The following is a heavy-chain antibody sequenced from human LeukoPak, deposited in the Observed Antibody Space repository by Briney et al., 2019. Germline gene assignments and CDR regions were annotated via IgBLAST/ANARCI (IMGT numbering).Heavy chain of an antibody. D-gene: IGHD2-2*01. Sequence: ASVKVSCKASGYTFTSYGISWVRQAPGQGLEWMGWISAYNGNTNYAQKLQGRVTMTTDTSTSTAYMELRSLRSDDTAVYCCAREGAQYQLRTYMDVWGKGTTVTVSS. CDR1: GYTFTSYG. CDR3: AREGAQYQLRTYMDV. J-gene: IGHJ6*03. V-gene: IGHV1-18*01. CDR2: ISAYNGNT.